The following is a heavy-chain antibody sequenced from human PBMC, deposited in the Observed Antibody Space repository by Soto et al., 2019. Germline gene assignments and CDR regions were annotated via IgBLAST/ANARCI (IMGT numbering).Heavy chain of an antibody. CDR1: GFSLSNARMG. J-gene: IGHJ6*02. CDR3: ARIRVLDIVVVPAAPDYYYGMDV. V-gene: IGHV2-26*01. D-gene: IGHD2-2*01. Sequence: SGPTLVNPTQTLTLTCTVSGFSLSNARMGVSWIRQPPGKXXEWLXHIFSNDEKSYSKSLKSRLTISXDTSKSQVVLTMTNMDPVDTATYYCARIRVLDIVVVPAAPDYYYGMDVWGQGTTVTVSS. CDR2: IFSNDEK.